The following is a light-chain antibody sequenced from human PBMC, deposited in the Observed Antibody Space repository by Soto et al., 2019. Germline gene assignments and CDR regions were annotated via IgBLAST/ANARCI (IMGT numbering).Light chain of an antibody. J-gene: IGKJ1*01. CDR1: QSVSRSY. V-gene: IGKV3-20*01. CDR2: ATS. Sequence: EIVLTQSPGTLSLSPGQRATLSCTASQSVSRSYLAWYQQKPGQAPRLLIYATSTRATGIPDRFSASGSGTDFTLTISRLEPEDFAVYYCQQYGNSPQTFGQGTKVDI. CDR3: QQYGNSPQT.